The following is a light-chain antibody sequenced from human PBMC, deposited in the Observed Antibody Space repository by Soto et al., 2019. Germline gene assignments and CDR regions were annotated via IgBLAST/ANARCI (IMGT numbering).Light chain of an antibody. CDR3: SSYSISTAYL. CDR1: SSDVGGYDY. V-gene: IGLV2-14*01. Sequence: QSVLTQPASVSGSPGQSITISCTGTSSDVGGYDYVSWYQLHPGKAPKLMVFGVNNRPSGVSYRFSGSKSGNTASLTISGLQAEDEADYFCSSYSISTAYLFGTGTKVTVL. J-gene: IGLJ1*01. CDR2: GVN.